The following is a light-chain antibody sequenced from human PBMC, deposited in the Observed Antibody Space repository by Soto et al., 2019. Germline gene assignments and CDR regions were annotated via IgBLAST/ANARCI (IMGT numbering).Light chain of an antibody. CDR1: QSVLYSSNNEHY. Sequence: DIVLTQSPDSLAVSLGERATINCKSSQSVLYSSNNEHYLAWYQQKPGQPPKLLIYWASTRESGVPDRFSGSGSGTDFTLTISSLQAEDVAVYYCQQYYSTPLTFGGGTKVEIK. J-gene: IGKJ4*01. CDR3: QQYYSTPLT. CDR2: WAS. V-gene: IGKV4-1*01.